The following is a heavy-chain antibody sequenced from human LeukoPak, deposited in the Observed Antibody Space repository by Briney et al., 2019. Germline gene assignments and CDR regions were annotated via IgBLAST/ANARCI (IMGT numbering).Heavy chain of an antibody. CDR3: ARAQGIAAAGDAFDI. CDR2: IYSGGST. Sequence: PGGSLRLSCAASGFTVSNNYMSWVRQAPGKGLEWVSVIYSGGSTYYADSVKGRFTISRDNSKNTLYLQMNSLRAEDTAVYYCARAQGIAAAGDAFDIWGQGTMVTVSS. J-gene: IGHJ3*02. CDR1: GFTVSNNY. V-gene: IGHV3-53*05. D-gene: IGHD6-13*01.